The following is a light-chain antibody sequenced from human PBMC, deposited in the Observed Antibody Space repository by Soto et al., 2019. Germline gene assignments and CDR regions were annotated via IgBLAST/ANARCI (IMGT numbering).Light chain of an antibody. CDR3: AAWDDRLDGHV. CDR1: SSNIGGNT. CDR2: TNN. V-gene: IGLV1-44*01. Sequence: QSVLTQPPSASGTTGQMVTISCSGRSSNIGGNTVSWYQQFPGTAPKLLIYTNNQRPSGVPDRFSGSKSDTSASLAISPLQSEDEAHYYCAAWDDRLDGHVFGSRTKLTVL. J-gene: IGLJ1*01.